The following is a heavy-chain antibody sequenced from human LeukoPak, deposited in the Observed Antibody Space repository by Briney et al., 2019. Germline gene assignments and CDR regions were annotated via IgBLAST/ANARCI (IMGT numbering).Heavy chain of an antibody. CDR1: GFTFDDYA. CDR3: AKDIVGVTTSPTPLYGMDV. CDR2: ISWNSGSI. D-gene: IGHD4-4*01. V-gene: IGHV3-9*01. Sequence: PGGSLRLSCAASGFTFDDYAMHWVRQAPGEGLEWVSGISWNSGSIGYADSVKGRLTISRDNAKNSLYLQMNSLRAEDTALYYCAKDIVGVTTSPTPLYGMDVWGQGTTVTVSS. J-gene: IGHJ6*02.